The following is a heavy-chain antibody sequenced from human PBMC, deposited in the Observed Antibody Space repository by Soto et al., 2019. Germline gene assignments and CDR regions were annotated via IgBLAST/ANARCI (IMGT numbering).Heavy chain of an antibody. J-gene: IGHJ5*02. CDR3: ARRYSSSWYWFDP. CDR2: INPNSGST. CDR1: GYTFTGYY. Sequence: QVQLVQSGAEVKKPGASVKVSCKASGYTFTGYYMHWVRQAPGQGLEWMGWINPNSGSTNFAQKFQGRVTMTRDTSISTAYMELSRLRSDDTAVYYCARRYSSSWYWFDPWGQGTLVTVSS. V-gene: IGHV1-2*02. D-gene: IGHD6-13*01.